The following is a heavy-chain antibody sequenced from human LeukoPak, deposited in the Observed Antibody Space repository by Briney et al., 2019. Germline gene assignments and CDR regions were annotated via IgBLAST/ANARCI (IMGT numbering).Heavy chain of an antibody. CDR1: GFTFSSFA. D-gene: IGHD1-1*01. Sequence: GGSLRLSCAASGFTFSSFAMTWVRQAPGKGLEWVSAIRSNGETVYNADSVKGRFTVSRDNSRQTLFLQMSSLRVEDTATYYCAKGQELDDGVFDSWGQGTLVTVSS. J-gene: IGHJ4*02. CDR2: IRSNGETV. CDR3: AKGQELDDGVFDS. V-gene: IGHV3-23*01.